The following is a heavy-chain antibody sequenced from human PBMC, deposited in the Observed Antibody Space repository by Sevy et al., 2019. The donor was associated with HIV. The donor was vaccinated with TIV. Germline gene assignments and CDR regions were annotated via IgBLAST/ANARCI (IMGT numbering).Heavy chain of an antibody. Sequence: GGSLRLSCSASGLTFSDYYMTWIRQAPGKGLECISYISNSGNTVYYADSVKGRFTVSRDNAKKSLYLQLNSLRDEDPAAYYCARDNFCISGDGCYGYGLDVWGQGTTVTVSS. D-gene: IGHD2-2*01. V-gene: IGHV3-11*01. CDR3: ARDNFCISGDGCYGYGLDV. CDR1: GLTFSDYY. CDR2: ISNSGNTV. J-gene: IGHJ6*02.